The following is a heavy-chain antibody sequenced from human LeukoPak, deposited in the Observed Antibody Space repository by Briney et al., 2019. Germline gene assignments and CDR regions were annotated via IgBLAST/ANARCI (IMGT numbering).Heavy chain of an antibody. V-gene: IGHV4-30-4*01. CDR1: GDSISSDDYY. CDR2: VYYSGST. CDR3: ARGSYPDAFDI. D-gene: IGHD1-26*01. Sequence: SETLSLTCTVSGDSISSDDYYWSWIRQPPGKGLEWIGNVYYSGSTYYNPPLKSRVMISIDRSKSQFSLRLSYVTAADTAVYYCARGSYPDAFDIWGQGTMVSVSS. J-gene: IGHJ3*02.